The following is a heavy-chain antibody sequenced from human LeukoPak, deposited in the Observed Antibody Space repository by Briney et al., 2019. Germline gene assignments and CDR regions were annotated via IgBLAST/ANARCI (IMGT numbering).Heavy chain of an antibody. CDR1: GFIFSSYA. J-gene: IGHJ3*02. D-gene: IGHD5-12*01. V-gene: IGHV3-23*01. Sequence: GGSLRLSCAASGFIFSSYAMSWVRQAPGKGLEWVSAISGSGGSTYYADSVKDRFTISRDNSKNTLYLHMNSLRAGDTAVYYFSKGPFADIVATTLAFEIWGQGRMGTVSS. CDR2: ISGSGGST. CDR3: SKGPFADIVATTLAFEI.